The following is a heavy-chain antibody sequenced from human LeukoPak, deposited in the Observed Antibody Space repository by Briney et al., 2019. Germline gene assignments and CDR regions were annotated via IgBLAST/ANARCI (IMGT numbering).Heavy chain of an antibody. J-gene: IGHJ3*02. CDR3: TMDNDIVTGYYGGAFDI. CDR1: GISLTNAW. D-gene: IGHD3-9*01. V-gene: IGHV3-15*01. CDR2: IKSKSGGWTP. Sequence: GGSLRLSCAASGISLTNAWMSWVRQAPGKGLEWVGRIKSKSGGWTPDYAAPVEGRFTISRDDSKNTLYLQMNSLKAEDTAVYYCTMDNDIVTGYYGGAFDIWGQGTKVTVSS.